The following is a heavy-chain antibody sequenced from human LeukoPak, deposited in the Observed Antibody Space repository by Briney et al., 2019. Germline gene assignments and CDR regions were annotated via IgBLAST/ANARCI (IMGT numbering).Heavy chain of an antibody. CDR2: ISYDGSNK. Sequence: PGGSLRLSCAASGFTFSSYAMHWVRQAPGKGLEWVAVISYDGSNKYYADSVKGRFTISRDNSKNTLYLQMNSLRAEDTAVYYCARDRGGAARPDAFDIWGQGTMVTVSS. CDR1: GFTFSSYA. CDR3: ARDRGGAARPDAFDI. V-gene: IGHV3-30*04. D-gene: IGHD6-6*01. J-gene: IGHJ3*02.